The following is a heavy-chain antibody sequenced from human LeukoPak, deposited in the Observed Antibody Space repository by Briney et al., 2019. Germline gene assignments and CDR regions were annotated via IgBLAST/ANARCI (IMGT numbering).Heavy chain of an antibody. CDR3: AKVVGPSAFDI. Sequence: GGSLRLSCAASGFRFSSYWMFWVRHDPGKRLVWVSHINSDGTISTYADSVKGRFNISRDNAKSTLYLQMNSLRAEDTAVYYCAKVVGPSAFDIWGQGTMVTLSS. J-gene: IGHJ3*02. D-gene: IGHD1-26*01. V-gene: IGHV3-74*01. CDR1: GFRFSSYW. CDR2: INSDGTIS.